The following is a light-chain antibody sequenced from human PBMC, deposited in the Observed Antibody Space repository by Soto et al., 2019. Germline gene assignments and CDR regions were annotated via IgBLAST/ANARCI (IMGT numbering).Light chain of an antibody. CDR3: QQLKSSPFT. CDR1: QSISSY. V-gene: IGKV1-39*01. J-gene: IGKJ3*01. CDR2: SAS. Sequence: DIQMTQSPSSLSASVGDRVTITCRASQSISSYLNWYQHKPGKAPQLLIYSASTLQSGVPSRFSGSGSGTDFTLTISSLQPEDFVTYYCQQLKSSPFTFGPGTKVEIK.